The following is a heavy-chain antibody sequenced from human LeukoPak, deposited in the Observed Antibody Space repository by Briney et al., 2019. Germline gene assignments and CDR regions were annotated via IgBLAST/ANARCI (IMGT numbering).Heavy chain of an antibody. J-gene: IGHJ4*02. CDR1: GFTFSDYT. V-gene: IGHV3-21*06. CDR3: VRDVGAVRGEVYFDY. D-gene: IGHD3-16*01. Sequence: GGSLRLSCVASGFTFSDYTMHWVRQAPGKALEWVSSINSGNNYIYYADSVKGRFTISRDNAKNSLFLQMNSLRAEDTAIYYCVRDVGAVRGEVYFDYWGQGTLVTVSS. CDR2: INSGNNYI.